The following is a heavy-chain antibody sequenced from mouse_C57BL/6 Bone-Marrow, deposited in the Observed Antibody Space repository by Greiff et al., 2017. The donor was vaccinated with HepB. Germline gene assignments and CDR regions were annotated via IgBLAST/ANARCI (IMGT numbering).Heavy chain of an antibody. D-gene: IGHD2-5*01. J-gene: IGHJ4*01. Sequence: VQLVESGPGLVAPSQSLSITCTVSGFSLTSYGVHWVRQPPGKGLEWLVVIWSDGSTTYNSALKSRLSISKDNSKSKVFLKMNSLQTDDTAMYYCARHNSNYGYYYAMDYWGQGTSVTVSS. CDR1: GFSLTSYG. V-gene: IGHV2-6-1*01. CDR2: IWSDGST. CDR3: ARHNSNYGYYYAMDY.